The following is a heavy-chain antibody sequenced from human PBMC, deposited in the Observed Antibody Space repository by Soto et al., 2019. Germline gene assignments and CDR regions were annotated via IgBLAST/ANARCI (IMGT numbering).Heavy chain of an antibody. Sequence: QVQLVQSGAEVKKPGASVTVSCKASGYTFTTYGVSWVRQAPGHGLEWLGGINGYNGNAKYAENLQGRVSMTTDTATTTAYMELRSLRSDDTAVYYCARMGDVPYYYYGMDVWGQGTTVTVSS. D-gene: IGHD3-16*01. V-gene: IGHV1-18*01. CDR1: GYTFTTYG. CDR2: INGYNGNA. J-gene: IGHJ6*02. CDR3: ARMGDVPYYYYGMDV.